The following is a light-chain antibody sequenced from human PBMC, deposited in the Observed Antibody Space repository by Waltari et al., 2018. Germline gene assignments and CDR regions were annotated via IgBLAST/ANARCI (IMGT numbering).Light chain of an antibody. Sequence: QSAQTQPASVSGSRGQSITISCTGTSSEDGGDNYGCCDKQHPGKAPKLMIYEVTNRPSWVSIRFSGSTSGTTAHLTISGLQAHDEADYYCSSYTSSSPVLFGGGTKLPVL. CDR1: SSEDGGDNY. V-gene: IGLV2-14*01. J-gene: IGLJ2*01. CDR3: SSYTSSSPVL. CDR2: EVT.